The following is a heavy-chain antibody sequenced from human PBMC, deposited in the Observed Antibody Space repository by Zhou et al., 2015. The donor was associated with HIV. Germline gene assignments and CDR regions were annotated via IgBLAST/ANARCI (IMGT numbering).Heavy chain of an antibody. J-gene: IGHJ3*02. D-gene: IGHD2-15*01. V-gene: IGHV1-69*09. CDR3: ARSGGNFDYAFDI. CDR1: GSTFSDSE. CDR2: FIPMSDIE. Sequence: QVQLVQSGTEVKRPGSSVKVSCKASGSTFSDSEISWVRQAPGQGLEWMGRFIPMSDIENHAQKFRGRLTISADKSTGTAYMELRGLTSEDAAIYYCARSGGNFDYAFDIWGQGTKVVVSS.